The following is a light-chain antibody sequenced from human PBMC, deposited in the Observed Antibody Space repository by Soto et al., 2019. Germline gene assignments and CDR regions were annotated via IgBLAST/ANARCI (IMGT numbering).Light chain of an antibody. V-gene: IGKV3-20*01. CDR3: QQYGSSRFT. Sequence: EIVLTQSPGTLSLSPGERATLSCRASQSISNSYLAWYQQKPGQAPRLLVYGASSRATGIPDRFSGSGSGTDFTLTISRLEPEDLAMYYCQQYGSSRFTFGPGTKVDVK. CDR1: QSISNSY. J-gene: IGKJ3*01. CDR2: GAS.